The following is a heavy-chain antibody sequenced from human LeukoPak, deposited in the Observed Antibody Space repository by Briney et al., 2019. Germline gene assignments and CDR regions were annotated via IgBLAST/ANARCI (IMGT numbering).Heavy chain of an antibody. Sequence: GGSLRLSCAASGFTFSNAWMSWVRQAPGKGLEWVGRIKSKADGGTTEYAAPVKGRFTISRDDSKNTLYLQMNSLKPEDTAVYYCTTSPSITMVRGVISPCDYWGQGTLVTVSS. D-gene: IGHD3-10*01. V-gene: IGHV3-15*01. J-gene: IGHJ4*02. CDR3: TTSPSITMVRGVISPCDY. CDR2: IKSKADGGTT. CDR1: GFTFSNAW.